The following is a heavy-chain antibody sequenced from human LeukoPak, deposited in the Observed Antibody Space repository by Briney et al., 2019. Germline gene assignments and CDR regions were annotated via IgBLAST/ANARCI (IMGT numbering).Heavy chain of an antibody. D-gene: IGHD3-9*01. J-gene: IGHJ3*02. CDR3: SKDPRNILTGDFDDFDI. CDR1: GYTSINYC. V-gene: IGHV1-46*01. CDR2: FNPTYSTP. Sequence: ASVKVSCKASGYTSINYCIHWLRQAPGQGFEWMGIFNPTYSTPIYAQTFEGRVTMTSDMSTSTFYMELSTLRSEDTAVYFCSKDPRNILTGDFDDFDIWAKGQWSSSPQ.